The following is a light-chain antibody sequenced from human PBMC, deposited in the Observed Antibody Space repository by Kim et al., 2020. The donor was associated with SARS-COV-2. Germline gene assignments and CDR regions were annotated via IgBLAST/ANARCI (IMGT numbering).Light chain of an antibody. V-gene: IGLV4-69*01. CDR2: LYSDGRH. CDR3: QTWGSGTVV. Sequence: QPVLTQSPSASASLGASVKLTCTLSNGHSTYAIAWXQQQPDKSPRYLMKLYSDGRHVKGDGIPDRLSGSSSGPQRYLTISSLQSEDEADYYCQTWGSGTVVFGGGTKLTVL. CDR1: NGHSTYA. J-gene: IGLJ2*01.